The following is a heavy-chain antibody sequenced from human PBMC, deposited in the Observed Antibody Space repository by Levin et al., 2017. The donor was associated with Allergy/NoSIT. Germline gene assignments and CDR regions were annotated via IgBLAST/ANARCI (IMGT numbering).Heavy chain of an antibody. CDR3: TADDAGSPYD. V-gene: IGHV3-15*01. CDR1: GFTFSNAW. Sequence: PGGSLRLSCAASGFTFSNAWVSWVRQSPEKGLEWVGRIISKTDGGTTDYAAPVQGRFIISRDDSKNTLYLQMNSLETEDTALYYCTADDAGSPYDWGQGTLVTVSS. J-gene: IGHJ4*02. D-gene: IGHD2-15*01. CDR2: IISKTDGGTT.